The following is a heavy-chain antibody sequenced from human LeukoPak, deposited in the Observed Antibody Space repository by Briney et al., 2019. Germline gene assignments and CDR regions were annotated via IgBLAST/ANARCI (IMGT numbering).Heavy chain of an antibody. J-gene: IGHJ5*02. CDR1: GFTFSSYG. Sequence: TGGSLRLSCAASGFTFSSYGMHWVRQAPGKGLEGVAVIWDDGRTKYYADSVKGRFTISRDSSKSTLYLQMNGLRVEDTAVYYCARDPRGPGLNLWGQGTLVTVSS. V-gene: IGHV3-33*01. CDR3: ARDPRGPGLNL. D-gene: IGHD3-10*01. CDR2: IWDDGRTK.